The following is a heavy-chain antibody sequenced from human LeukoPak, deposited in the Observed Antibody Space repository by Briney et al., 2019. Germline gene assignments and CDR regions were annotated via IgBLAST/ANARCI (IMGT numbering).Heavy chain of an antibody. V-gene: IGHV4-59*01. CDR3: ARESHFLCSSTSCYGDNWFDP. Sequence: SETLSLTCTVSGGSISSYYWSWIRQPPGKGLEWIGYIYYSGSTNYNPSLKSRVTISVDTSKNQFSLKLSSVTAADTAVYYCARESHFLCSSTSCYGDNWFDPWGQGTLVTVSS. D-gene: IGHD2-2*01. J-gene: IGHJ5*02. CDR1: GGSISSYY. CDR2: IYYSGST.